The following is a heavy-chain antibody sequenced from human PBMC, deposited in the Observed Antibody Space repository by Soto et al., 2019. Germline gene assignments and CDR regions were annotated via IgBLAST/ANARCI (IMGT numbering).Heavy chain of an antibody. Sequence: SGPTLVKPTPTLTLTCTFSGFSLSTSGVGVGWIRQPPGKALEWLALIYWDDDKRYSPSLKSRLTITKDTSKNQVVLTMTNMDPVDTATYYCAHVPAYSSGWYRYYFDYWGQGTLVTVSS. D-gene: IGHD6-19*01. J-gene: IGHJ4*02. V-gene: IGHV2-5*02. CDR3: AHVPAYSSGWYRYYFDY. CDR1: GFSLSTSGVG. CDR2: IYWDDDK.